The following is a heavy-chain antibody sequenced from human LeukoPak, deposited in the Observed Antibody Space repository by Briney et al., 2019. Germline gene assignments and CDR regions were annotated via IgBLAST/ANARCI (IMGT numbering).Heavy chain of an antibody. V-gene: IGHV4-34*01. J-gene: IGHJ4*02. D-gene: IGHD3-10*01. Sequence: SETLSLTCAVYGGSFRGYYWSWIRQPPGKGLEWIGEINHSGSTNYNPSLKSRVTISLDKSKNQFSLKLSSVTVADTAVYYCAGRTELQDAFDIWGQGTLVTVSS. CDR3: AGRTELQDAFDI. CDR1: GGSFRGYY. CDR2: INHSGST.